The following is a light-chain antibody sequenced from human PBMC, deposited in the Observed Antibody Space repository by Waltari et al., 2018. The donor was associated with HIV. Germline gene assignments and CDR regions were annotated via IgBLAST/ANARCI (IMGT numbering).Light chain of an antibody. CDR1: GSDIGGYNY. CDR2: DVS. Sequence: QSALTQPASVSGSPGQSINISCTGSGSDIGGYNYVSWYQHYPGKAPKLIIYDVSRRPSVVSNRFSGSKSGNTASLTISGLRAEDEADYYCSSYTSITLIFGGGTKLTVL. CDR3: SSYTSITLI. V-gene: IGLV2-14*03. J-gene: IGLJ2*01.